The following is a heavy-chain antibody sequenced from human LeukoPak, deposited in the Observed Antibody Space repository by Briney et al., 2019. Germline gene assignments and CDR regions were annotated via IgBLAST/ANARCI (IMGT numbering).Heavy chain of an antibody. D-gene: IGHD2-8*01. CDR1: GYSENFYG. J-gene: IGHJ4*02. Sequence: ASVKVSCKTSGYSENFYGITWVRQVAGQGLEGMGWISAQHGQTEYAPNSQDRVTMTTDTYTNTAYMELRSLRSDDTAVYYCAGSLGYCTSNVCYLKYWGQGTLVTVSS. CDR3: AGSLGYCTSNVCYLKY. V-gene: IGHV1-18*01. CDR2: ISAQHGQT.